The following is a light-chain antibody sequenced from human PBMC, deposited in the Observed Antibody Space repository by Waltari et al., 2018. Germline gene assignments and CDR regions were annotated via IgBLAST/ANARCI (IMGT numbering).Light chain of an antibody. CDR3: LQDYTYPYT. J-gene: IGKJ2*01. CDR2: AAS. V-gene: IGKV1-6*01. CDR1: QGIGND. Sequence: AIQMTQSPSSLSASVGDRVTITCRASQGIGNDLGCYQQKPGKSPKLLIYAASILQSGVASRFSGSGSGTDFTLTISSLQPEDFATYYCLQDYTYPYTFGQGTKLEIK.